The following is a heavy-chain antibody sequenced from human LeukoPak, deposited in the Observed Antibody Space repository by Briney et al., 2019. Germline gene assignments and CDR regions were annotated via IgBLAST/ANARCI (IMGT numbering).Heavy chain of an antibody. CDR1: GDSVSSNSAA. V-gene: IGHV6-1*01. CDR2: TYYRSKWYN. J-gene: IGHJ5*02. D-gene: IGHD2-2*01. CDR3: ARRLTQYDCFDP. Sequence: SQTLSLTCAISGDSVSSNSAAWNWIRQSPSRGLEWLGRTYYRSKWYNDYAASVRSRITVNPDTSKNQFSLHLNSVTPEDTAVYYCARRLTQYDCFDPWGQGILVTVSS.